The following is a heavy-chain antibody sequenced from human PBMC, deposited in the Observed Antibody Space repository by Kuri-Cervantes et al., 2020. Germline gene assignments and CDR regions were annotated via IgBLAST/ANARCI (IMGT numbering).Heavy chain of an antibody. V-gene: IGHV3-69-1*01. CDR2: ISSSSTI. Sequence: GESLKISCAASGFTFSDYSMNWVRQAPGKGLEWVSSISSSSTIYYADSVKGRFTISRDNAKNSLYLQMNSLRAEDTAVYYCAREPNSPSIDYWGQGTLVTVSS. J-gene: IGHJ4*02. CDR3: AREPNSPSIDY. D-gene: IGHD2-21*01. CDR1: GFTFSDYS.